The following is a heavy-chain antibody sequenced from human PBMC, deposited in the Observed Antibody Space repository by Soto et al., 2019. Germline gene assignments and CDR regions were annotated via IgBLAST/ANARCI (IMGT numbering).Heavy chain of an antibody. CDR3: ARGHCISGTCYSWFDS. D-gene: IGHD2-2*02. CDR2: LNPNSGDS. V-gene: IGHV1-2*02. CDR1: GYPFSAYY. J-gene: IGHJ5*01. Sequence: QVQLVQSGAEVKKPGASVKVSCRASGYPFSAYYINWVRQAPGQGLEWMGWLNPNSGDSKFTQNFQGRVTMTRDTSIRTAYMELTNLTSDDTAAYYCARGHCISGTCYSWFDSWGQGTLVTVSS.